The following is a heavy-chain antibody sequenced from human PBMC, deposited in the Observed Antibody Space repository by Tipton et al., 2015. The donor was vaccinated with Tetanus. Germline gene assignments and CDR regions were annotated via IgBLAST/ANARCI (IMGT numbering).Heavy chain of an antibody. D-gene: IGHD3-3*01. Sequence: GLVKPSDTLSLTCAAYGGAFSGYSYIWVRQSPGKGLGWIGEIDLNGKKSYNPSLKSRGTISVDASTSQFSLSLTSVTAADTAVYYCVRANYEFPKKGPFDYWGPGSLVIVSS. CDR2: IDLNGKK. CDR3: VRANYEFPKKGPFDY. J-gene: IGHJ4*02. V-gene: IGHV4-34*01. CDR1: GGAFSGYS.